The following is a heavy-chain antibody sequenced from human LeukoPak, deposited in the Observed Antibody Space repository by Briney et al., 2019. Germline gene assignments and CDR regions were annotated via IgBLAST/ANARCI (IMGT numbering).Heavy chain of an antibody. CDR3: ARGHWSGYFFFDY. CDR2: ISSRSSTI. D-gene: IGHD3-3*01. J-gene: IGHJ4*02. V-gene: IGHV3-48*01. CDR1: GFTFSSYS. Sequence: GGSLRLSCAASGFTFSSYSMNWVRQAPGKGLEWVSYISSRSSTIYYADSVKGRFTISRDNAKNSLYLQMNSLRAEDTAVYYCARGHWSGYFFFDYWGQGTLVTVSS.